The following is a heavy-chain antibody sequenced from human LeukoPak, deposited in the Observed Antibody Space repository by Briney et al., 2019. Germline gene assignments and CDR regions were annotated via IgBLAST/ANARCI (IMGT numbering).Heavy chain of an antibody. CDR1: GGSISSGGYS. Sequence: SQTLSLTCAVSGGSISSGGYSWSWIRQPPGKGLEWIGYIYHSGSTYYNPSLKSRVTISVDRSKNQFSLKLSSVTAADTAVYYCAKSPGGYSPRGVSSPFDYWGQGTLVTVPS. D-gene: IGHD3-10*01. CDR3: AKSPGGYSPRGVSSPFDY. CDR2: IYHSGST. V-gene: IGHV4-30-2*01. J-gene: IGHJ4*02.